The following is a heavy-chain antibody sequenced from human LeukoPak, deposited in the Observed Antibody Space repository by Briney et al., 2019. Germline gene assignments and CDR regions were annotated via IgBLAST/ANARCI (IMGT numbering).Heavy chain of an antibody. V-gene: IGHV1-2*02. CDR3: ARLKWNETTYYYYYMDV. CDR1: GYTFTGYY. CDR2: INPNSGGT. J-gene: IGHJ6*03. Sequence: ASVKVSCKASGYTFTGYYMHWVRQAPGQGLEWMGWINPNSGGTNYAQKFQGRVTMTRDTSISTAYMELSRLRSDDTAVYYCARLKWNETTYYYYYMDVWGKGTTVTISS. D-gene: IGHD1-1*01.